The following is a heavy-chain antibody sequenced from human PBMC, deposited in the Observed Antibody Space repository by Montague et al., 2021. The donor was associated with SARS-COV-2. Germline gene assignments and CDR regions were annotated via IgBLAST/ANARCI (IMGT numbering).Heavy chain of an antibody. V-gene: IGHV1-18*01. Sequence: SVKVSCKASGYIFSSYSISWVRQAPGQGLEWMGWISTYDYKTNYAQMVQGRVTVTTDTPTSKVYMELRSLRSDDTAVYYCARDWYCRGGRCHNTFDIWGQGTLVTVSS. CDR2: ISTYDYKT. J-gene: IGHJ3*02. CDR1: GYIFSSYS. D-gene: IGHD2-15*01. CDR3: ARDWYCRGGRCHNTFDI.